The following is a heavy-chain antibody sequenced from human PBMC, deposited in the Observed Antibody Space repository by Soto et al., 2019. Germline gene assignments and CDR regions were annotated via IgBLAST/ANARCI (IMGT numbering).Heavy chain of an antibody. D-gene: IGHD2-2*01. J-gene: IGHJ5*02. CDR2: ISLYSDGT. CDR1: GYTFTSYG. CDR3: ARVVPGAEAWFGP. Sequence: ASVKVSCKASGYTFTSYGITWVRQAPGQPLEWLGWISLYSDGTNYAQKFQGRVSMTTDTSTTTAYMELRSLRSDDTAVYYCARVVPGAEAWFGPWGQGTLVTVSS. V-gene: IGHV1-18*01.